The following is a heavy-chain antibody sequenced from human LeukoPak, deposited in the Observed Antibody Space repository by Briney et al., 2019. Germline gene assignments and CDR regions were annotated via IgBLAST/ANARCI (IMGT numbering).Heavy chain of an antibody. V-gene: IGHV4-59*01. D-gene: IGHD1-14*01. CDR1: GCSISSYY. J-gene: IGHJ6*02. CDR2: IYYSGST. CDR3: ARDPRRTYGMDV. Sequence: SETLSLTCTVSGCSISSYYWSWIRQPPGKGLEWIGYIYYSGSTNYNPSLKSRVTISVDTSKNQFSLKLSSVTAADTAVYYCARDPRRTYGMDVWGQGTTVTVSS.